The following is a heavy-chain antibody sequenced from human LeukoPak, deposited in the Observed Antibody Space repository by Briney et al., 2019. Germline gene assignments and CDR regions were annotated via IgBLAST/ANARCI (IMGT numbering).Heavy chain of an antibody. CDR2: ISSSRSII. D-gene: IGHD1-26*01. V-gene: IGHV3-48*01. CDR1: GFTFSSYS. J-gene: IGHJ4*02. CDR3: AQSQYSGSFD. Sequence: PGGSLRLSCTASGFTFSSYSMNWVRQAPGKGLECVSYISSSRSIIHYADSVKGRFTISRDNAKNSLYLQMNSLRAEDTAVYYCAQSQYSGSFDWGQGTLVTVSS.